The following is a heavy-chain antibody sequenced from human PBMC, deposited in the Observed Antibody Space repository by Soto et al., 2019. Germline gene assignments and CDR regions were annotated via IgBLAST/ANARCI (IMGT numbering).Heavy chain of an antibody. CDR1: GGSIGSTHYY. D-gene: IGHD2-15*01. CDR3: ARHRGGLTSLAMVGRFDP. CDR2: IYYTGTT. Sequence: QLQLQESGPGLVKPSETLSLTCTVSGGSIGSTHYYWGWIRQPPGKGLEWIGIIYYTGTTYYNPSLKSRVTLSVHTPNNQFSLQLSSVTAADTAIYYCARHRGGLTSLAMVGRFDPWGQGTLVTVSS. J-gene: IGHJ5*02. V-gene: IGHV4-39*01.